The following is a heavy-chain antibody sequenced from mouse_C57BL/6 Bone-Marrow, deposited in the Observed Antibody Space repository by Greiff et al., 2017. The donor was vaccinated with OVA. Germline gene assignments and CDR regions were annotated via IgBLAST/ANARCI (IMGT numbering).Heavy chain of an antibody. D-gene: IGHD1-2*01. Sequence: VQLQQPGAELVKPGASVKLSCKASGYTFTSYWMQWVKQRPGQGLEWIGEIDPSDSYTNYNQKFKGKATLTVDTSSSTAYMQLSSLTSEDSAVYYCARWALLRNDWGQGTTLTVSS. V-gene: IGHV1-50*01. CDR3: ARWALLRND. J-gene: IGHJ2*01. CDR2: IDPSDSYT. CDR1: GYTFTSYW.